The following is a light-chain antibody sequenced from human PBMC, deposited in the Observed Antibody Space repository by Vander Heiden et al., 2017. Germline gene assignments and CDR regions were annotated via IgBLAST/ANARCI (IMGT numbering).Light chain of an antibody. CDR1: QSISSW. CDR3: QLYTSYAWT. J-gene: IGKJ1*01. CDR2: KAS. Sequence: DIQMPQSPSTLSASVGDRVTITCRASQSISSWLAWYQQKPGKAPKLRIDKASSLESGAPSRFRASGSGTEFTLTSSSLQPDDFATYFCQLYTSYAWTFGQGTKLEIK. V-gene: IGKV1-5*03.